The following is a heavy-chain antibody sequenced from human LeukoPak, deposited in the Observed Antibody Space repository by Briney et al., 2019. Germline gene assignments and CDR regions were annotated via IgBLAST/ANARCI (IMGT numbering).Heavy chain of an antibody. J-gene: IGHJ5*02. CDR2: ISSSGANA. V-gene: IGHV3-23*01. CDR1: GFTFRDAA. D-gene: IGHD1-26*01. CDR3: AKDMELAS. Sequence: GGSPTLSCAASGFTFRDAAMTWVRQAPGKGLEWVSLISSSGANAYYADSVKGRFTISRDNSKNTLYLQMDNLRGEDTAEYYCAKDMELASWGQGTLVTVSS.